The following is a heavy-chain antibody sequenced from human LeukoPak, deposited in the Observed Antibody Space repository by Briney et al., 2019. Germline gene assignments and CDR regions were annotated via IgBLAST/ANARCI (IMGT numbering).Heavy chain of an antibody. CDR1: GGTFSYYA. V-gene: IGHV1-69*13. D-gene: IGHD5-24*01. CDR3: ARDRGGYNFGDAFDI. Sequence: SVKVSCKASGGTFSYYAITWVRQAPGQRLEWMGGIIPIFNTTNYAQRFQGRVTITADESTNTAYMELSSLTSEDTAVYYCARDRGGYNFGDAFDIWGQGTMVAVSS. J-gene: IGHJ3*02. CDR2: IIPIFNTT.